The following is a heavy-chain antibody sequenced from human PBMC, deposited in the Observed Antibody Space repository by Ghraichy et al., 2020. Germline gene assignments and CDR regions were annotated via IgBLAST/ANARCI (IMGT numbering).Heavy chain of an antibody. V-gene: IGHV4-4*09. Sequence: SETLSLTCSVSGGSISNYYWSWIRQPPGKGLEWIGYIYTSGRTTDYNPSLKSRVTISVDTSKNQNQFSLKLSSVTAADTAIYYCARGVLSVGYYYGLDVWGQGTTVTVSS. D-gene: IGHD2/OR15-2a*01. CDR3: ARGVLSVGYYYGLDV. J-gene: IGHJ6*02. CDR1: GGSISNYY. CDR2: IYTSGRTT.